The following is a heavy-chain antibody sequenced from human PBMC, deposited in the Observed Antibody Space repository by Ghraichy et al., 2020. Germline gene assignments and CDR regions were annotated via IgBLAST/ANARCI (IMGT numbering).Heavy chain of an antibody. CDR3: ARQGPYGSGSFYFDY. J-gene: IGHJ4*02. Sequence: SETLSLTCTVSGDSVSSYFWSWIRQPPGRGLEWIGYISPRGSTVYNPSLKSRVTISEDRSKNQVSLNVSSVTAADTALYFCARQGPYGSGSFYFDYWGQGTLVTVSS. CDR2: ISPRGST. CDR1: GDSVSSYF. V-gene: IGHV4-4*09. D-gene: IGHD3-10*01.